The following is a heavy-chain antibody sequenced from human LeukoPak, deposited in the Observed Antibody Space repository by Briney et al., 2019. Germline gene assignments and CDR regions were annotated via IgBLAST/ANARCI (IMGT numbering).Heavy chain of an antibody. CDR2: ISSDGTNK. D-gene: IGHD3-10*01. V-gene: IGHV3-30*04. J-gene: IGHJ5*02. Sequence: PGGSLRLSCAASRFTFRNYAMHWVRQAPGKGLEWLVVISSDGTNKDYADSVKGRFSISRDNSKNTLYLQMNRLRADDTAVYYCARDRSQEFDPWGQGTLVTVSS. CDR3: ARDRSQEFDP. CDR1: RFTFRNYA.